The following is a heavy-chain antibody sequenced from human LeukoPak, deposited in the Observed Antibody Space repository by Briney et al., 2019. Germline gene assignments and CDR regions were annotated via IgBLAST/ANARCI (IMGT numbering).Heavy chain of an antibody. D-gene: IGHD3-22*01. CDR1: GFTFTNDF. V-gene: IGHV3-30-3*01. Sequence: GGSLRLSCAASGFTFTNDFMTWVRQAPGKGLEWVAVISYDGSNKYYADSVKGRFTISRDNSKNTLYLQMNSLRAEDTAVYYCARDRFFNYYDSSGPFDYWGQGTLVTVSS. J-gene: IGHJ4*02. CDR2: ISYDGSNK. CDR3: ARDRFFNYYDSSGPFDY.